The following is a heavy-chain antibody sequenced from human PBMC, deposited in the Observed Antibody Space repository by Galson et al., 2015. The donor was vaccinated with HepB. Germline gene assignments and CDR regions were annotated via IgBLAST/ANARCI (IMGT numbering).Heavy chain of an antibody. J-gene: IGHJ6*02. V-gene: IGHV5-51*01. CDR1: GYSFTSYW. Sequence: QSGAEVKKPGESLKISCKGSGYSFTSYWIGWVRQMPGKGLEWMGIIYPGDSDTRYSPSFQGQVTISADKSISTAYLQWSSLKASDTAMYYCARHPGGQELERTVKVYYYYGMDVWGQGTTVTVSS. D-gene: IGHD1-1*01. CDR3: ARHPGGQELERTVKVYYYYGMDV. CDR2: IYPGDSDT.